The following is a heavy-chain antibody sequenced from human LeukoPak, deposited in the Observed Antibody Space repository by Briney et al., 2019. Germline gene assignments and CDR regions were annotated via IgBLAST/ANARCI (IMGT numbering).Heavy chain of an antibody. D-gene: IGHD4-23*01. CDR1: GFTFDDYA. CDR2: ISWDGGST. J-gene: IGHJ4*02. CDR3: AKDTVDYGGNALDY. Sequence: PGGSLRLSCAASGFTFDDYAMHWVRQAPGKGLEWVSLISWDGGSTYYADSVKGRFTISRDNSKNSLYLQMNSLRAEDTALYYCAKDTVDYGGNALDYRGQGTLVTVSS. V-gene: IGHV3-43D*03.